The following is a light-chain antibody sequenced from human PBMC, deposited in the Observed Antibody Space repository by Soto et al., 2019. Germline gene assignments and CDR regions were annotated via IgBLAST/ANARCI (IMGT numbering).Light chain of an antibody. CDR2: GAS. V-gene: IGKV3-20*01. CDR1: QSVSGNY. CDR3: QHYGSSPPVT. J-gene: IGKJ5*01. Sequence: ENVLTQSPGTLSLSPGERATLSCRASQSVSGNYLAWYQQKPGQAPRLLIYGASRRATGIPDRFSGSGSGTDFTLTVSSLQSEDFAVYFCQHYGSSPPVTFGQGTRLEIK.